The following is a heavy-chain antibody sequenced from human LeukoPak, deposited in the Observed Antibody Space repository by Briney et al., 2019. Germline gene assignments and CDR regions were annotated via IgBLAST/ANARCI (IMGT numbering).Heavy chain of an antibody. CDR3: ARRYYYYDSSGYKTHDAFDI. D-gene: IGHD3-22*01. Sequence: SETLSLTCTVSGGSISSSSYYWGWIRQPPGKGLEWIGSIYYSGSTYYNPSLKSRVTISVDTSKNQFSLKLSSVTAADTAVYYCARRYYYYDSSGYKTHDAFDIWGQGTMVTVSS. J-gene: IGHJ3*02. CDR2: IYYSGST. V-gene: IGHV4-39*07. CDR1: GGSISSSSYY.